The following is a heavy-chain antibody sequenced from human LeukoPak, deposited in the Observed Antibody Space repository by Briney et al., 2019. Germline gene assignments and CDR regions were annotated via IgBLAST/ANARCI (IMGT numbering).Heavy chain of an antibody. V-gene: IGHV3-48*03. CDR1: GFTLSSYE. J-gene: IGHJ4*02. D-gene: IGHD3-3*01. CDR3: ASSYYDFWSGYSLSYYFDY. CDR2: ISSSGSTI. Sequence: GGSLRLSCAASGFTLSSYEMNWVRQAPGKGLEWVSYISSSGSTIYYADSVKGRFTISRDNAKNSLYLQMNSLRAEDTAVYYCASSYYDFWSGYSLSYYFDYWGQGTLVTVSS.